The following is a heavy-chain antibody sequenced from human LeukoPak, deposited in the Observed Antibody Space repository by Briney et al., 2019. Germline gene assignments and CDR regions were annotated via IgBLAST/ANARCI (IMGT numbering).Heavy chain of an antibody. Sequence: GGSLRLSCAASGFTFTAYLIHWVRQAPGKGLEWVAVMSSDGNAMFYADSVKGRFTITRDNSKNTLYLQMNSLRAEDTAVYYCVRESEYYFDHSASFDYWGQGTLVTVSS. CDR3: VRESEYYFDHSASFDY. J-gene: IGHJ4*02. V-gene: IGHV3-30-3*01. D-gene: IGHD3-22*01. CDR2: MSSDGNAM. CDR1: GFTFTAYL.